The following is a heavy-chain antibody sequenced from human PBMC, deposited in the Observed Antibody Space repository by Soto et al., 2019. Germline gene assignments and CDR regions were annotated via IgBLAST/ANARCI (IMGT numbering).Heavy chain of an antibody. V-gene: IGHV3-30*18. J-gene: IGHJ4*02. CDR2: ISYDGSNR. CDR3: GKGGGTLTSPVDY. D-gene: IGHD2-2*01. CDR1: GFTFSYYG. Sequence: QVQLVESGGGVVQPGKSLRLSCAASGFTFSYYGLHWVRHAPGKGLEWVAGISYDGSNRYYGDSVKGRFSISRDNPNNTLYLQMNILRVEATAWNYWGKGGGTLTSPVDYGGQGTLVTVSS.